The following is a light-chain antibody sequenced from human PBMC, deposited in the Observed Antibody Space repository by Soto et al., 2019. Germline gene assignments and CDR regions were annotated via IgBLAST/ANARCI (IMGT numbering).Light chain of an antibody. V-gene: IGKV3-20*01. J-gene: IGKJ2*01. Sequence: EVVLTQSPGTLPLSPGESATLSCRASQSVYINSLAWYQHKRGRAPRLLIYGASTRATAVPDRFTGSGSGTDFALTISSLEPEDAAVYYCQQYGDSPFTFGPGTNLDIK. CDR1: QSVYINS. CDR2: GAS. CDR3: QQYGDSPFT.